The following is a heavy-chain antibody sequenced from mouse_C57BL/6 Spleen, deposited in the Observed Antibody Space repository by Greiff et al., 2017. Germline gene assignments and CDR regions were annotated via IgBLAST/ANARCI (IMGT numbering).Heavy chain of an antibody. CDR2: INYDGSSN. V-gene: IGHV5-16*01. CDR3: AREGLYGNYKAMDY. J-gene: IGHJ4*01. D-gene: IGHD2-1*01. Sequence: EVKLVESEGGLVQPGSSMKLSCTASGFTFSDYYMAWVRQVPEKGLEWVANINYDGSSNYYLDSLKSRFIISRENAKNILYLQLSSLKSVDTATYYCAREGLYGNYKAMDYSAQGTSVTLSS. CDR1: GFTFSDYY.